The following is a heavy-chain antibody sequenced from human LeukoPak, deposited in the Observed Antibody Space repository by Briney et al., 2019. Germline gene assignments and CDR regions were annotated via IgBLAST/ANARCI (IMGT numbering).Heavy chain of an antibody. D-gene: IGHD3-10*01. CDR2: ISGSSST. V-gene: IGHV3-11*06. CDR1: GFTFSDYY. Sequence: PGGSLRLSCATPGFTFSDYYMSWIRQAPGKGLEWVSYISGSSSTNYADSVKGRFTISRDNADNSVYLQMDSLRAEDTAVYYCARDRGLGYFDPWGQGTLVTVSS. J-gene: IGHJ5*02. CDR3: ARDRGLGYFDP.